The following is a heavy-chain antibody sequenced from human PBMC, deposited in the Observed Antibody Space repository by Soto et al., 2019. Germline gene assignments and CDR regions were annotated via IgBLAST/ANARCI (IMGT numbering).Heavy chain of an antibody. CDR3: ARTHDIVVVVAANNWFDP. J-gene: IGHJ5*02. CDR2: ISAYNGNT. CDR1: GYTITSYG. V-gene: IGHV1-18*01. Sequence: ASVKVSCKASGYTITSYGISWVRQAPGQGLEWMGWISAYNGNTNYAQKLQGRVTMTTDTSTSTAYMELRSLRSDDTAVYYCARTHDIVVVVAANNWFDPWGQGTLVTVSS. D-gene: IGHD2-15*01.